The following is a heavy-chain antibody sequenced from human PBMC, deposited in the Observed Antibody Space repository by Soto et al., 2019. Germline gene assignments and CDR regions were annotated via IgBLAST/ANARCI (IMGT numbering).Heavy chain of an antibody. CDR3: VRDASSGYRGWWDP. CDR1: GYIFTSYG. Sequence: ASVKVSCKASGYIFTSYGISWVRQAPGQGLEWMGLLIPYNGDRIYAQKFQGRVILTTDTATNTAYMELGSLRSDDTAVYYCVRDASSGYRGWWDPWGQGTLVTVSS. CDR2: LIPYNGDR. D-gene: IGHD5-12*01. V-gene: IGHV1-18*01. J-gene: IGHJ5*02.